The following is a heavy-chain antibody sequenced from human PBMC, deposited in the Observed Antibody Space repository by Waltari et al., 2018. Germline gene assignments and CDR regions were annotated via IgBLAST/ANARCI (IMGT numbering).Heavy chain of an antibody. J-gene: IGHJ3*02. D-gene: IGHD6-19*01. Sequence: QVQLVQSGAEVKKPGASVKVSCKASGYTFTSYYMHWVRQAPGQGREWMGIIDPSGGGTSYAQKFQGRGTMTRDTSTSAVYMELSSLRSEDTAVYYCARDPALYSSGWQGAFDIWGQGTMVTVSS. CDR2: IDPSGGGT. CDR1: GYTFTSYY. CDR3: ARDPALYSSGWQGAFDI. V-gene: IGHV1-46*01.